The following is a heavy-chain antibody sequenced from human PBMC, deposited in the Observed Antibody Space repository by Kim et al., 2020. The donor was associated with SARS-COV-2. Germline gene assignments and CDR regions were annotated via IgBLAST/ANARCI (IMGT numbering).Heavy chain of an antibody. CDR2: IIPIYGTA. J-gene: IGHJ4*02. Sequence: SVKVSCKASGGGFVNHYMTWVRQAPGQGLEWMGGIIPIYGTANYAQKFQGKITITADESAATAYLDVNSLTSEDTAIYYCARVSIRGDYFDFWGQGTLVTVSS. V-gene: IGHV1-69*13. D-gene: IGHD2-2*02. CDR1: GGGFVNHY. CDR3: ARVSIRGDYFDF.